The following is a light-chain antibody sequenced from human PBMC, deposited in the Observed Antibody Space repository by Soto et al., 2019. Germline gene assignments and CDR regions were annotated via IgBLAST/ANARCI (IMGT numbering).Light chain of an antibody. CDR1: QTISSW. CDR3: QQYVNLPLT. Sequence: DIQMTQSPSTLSGSVGDRVTITCRASQTISSWLAWFQQKPGKAPKLLIYDASNLETGVPSRFSGSGSGSDFTFTINNLQPEDIATYYCQQYVNLPLTFGQGTRLEIK. V-gene: IGKV1-33*01. CDR2: DAS. J-gene: IGKJ5*01.